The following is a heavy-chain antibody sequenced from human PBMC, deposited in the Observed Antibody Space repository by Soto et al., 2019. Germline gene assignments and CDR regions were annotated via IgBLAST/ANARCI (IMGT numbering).Heavy chain of an antibody. CDR3: ARACSSNSCYDVFDY. CDR1: GGSISSYY. J-gene: IGHJ4*02. CDR2: IYTSGNT. V-gene: IGHV4-4*07. Sequence: QVQLQESGPGLLKPSETLSLTSTVSGGSISSYYWSWIRQPAGKGLEWIGRIYTSGNTNYNPSLKSRVTMSVDTSKNQFSLKLSSVAAADTAVYYCARACSSNSCYDVFDYWGQGTLVTVSS. D-gene: IGHD2-2*01.